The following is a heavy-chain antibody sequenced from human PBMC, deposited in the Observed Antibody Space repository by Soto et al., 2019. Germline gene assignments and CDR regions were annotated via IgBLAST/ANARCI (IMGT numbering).Heavy chain of an antibody. CDR3: SREEVPSTGGDY. V-gene: IGHV1-18*01. J-gene: IGHJ4*02. CDR1: GYTFTSYG. D-gene: IGHD2-2*01. Sequence: VKVSCKASGYTFTSYGISWVRQAPGQGLEWMGWISAYNGNTKYAQKLQDRVTMTTDTSTSTAYMELWSLRSDDTAFYYCSREEVPSTGGDYWGQGTLVTVSS. CDR2: ISAYNGNT.